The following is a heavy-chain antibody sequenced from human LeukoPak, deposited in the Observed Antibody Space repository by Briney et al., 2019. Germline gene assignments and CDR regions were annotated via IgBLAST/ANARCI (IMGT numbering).Heavy chain of an antibody. Sequence: GASVKVSCKASGGTFSSYAISWVRRAPGQGLEWMGGIIPIFGTANYAQKFQGIVTITTDESTSTAYMELSSLRSEDTAVYYCARDRYNWNYDDAFDIWGQGTMVTVSS. D-gene: IGHD1-7*01. CDR2: IIPIFGTA. J-gene: IGHJ3*02. CDR3: ARDRYNWNYDDAFDI. CDR1: GGTFSSYA. V-gene: IGHV1-69*05.